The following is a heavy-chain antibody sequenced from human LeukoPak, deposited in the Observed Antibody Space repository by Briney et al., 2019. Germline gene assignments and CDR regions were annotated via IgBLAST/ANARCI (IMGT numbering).Heavy chain of an antibody. CDR3: TTMRELEFEEYYFDS. CDR2: IYPGDSDT. D-gene: IGHD1-1*01. CDR1: GYSITTYW. V-gene: IGHV5-51*01. J-gene: IGHJ4*02. Sequence: GESLKISCQGSGYSITTYWIGWVRQKPGKGLEWLGSIYPGDSDTTCNPSFQGQVTISVDKSISTAYLQWSSLRASDTAMYYCTTMRELEFEEYYFDSWGQGTLVTVSS.